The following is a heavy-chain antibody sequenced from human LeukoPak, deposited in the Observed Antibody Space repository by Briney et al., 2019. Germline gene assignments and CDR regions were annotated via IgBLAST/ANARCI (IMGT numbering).Heavy chain of an antibody. CDR2: IKQDGSEK. J-gene: IGHJ5*02. D-gene: IGHD6-13*01. Sequence: PGGSLRLSCAASGFTFSSYWMSWVRQAPGKGLEWVANIKQDGSEKYYVDSVKGRFTISRDNAKNSLYLQMNSLRAEDTAVYYCARDVQSSWYFDYWFDPWGQGTLVTVSS. CDR1: GFTFSSYW. V-gene: IGHV3-7*01. CDR3: ARDVQSSWYFDYWFDP.